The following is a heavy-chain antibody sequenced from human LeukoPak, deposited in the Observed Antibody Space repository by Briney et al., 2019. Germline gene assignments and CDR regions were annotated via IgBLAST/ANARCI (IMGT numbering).Heavy chain of an antibody. CDR3: ARQHGSGSYYSRAIDY. J-gene: IGHJ4*02. V-gene: IGHV5-51*01. CDR2: IYPGGSDT. Sequence: VESLQIFCGASAHSFTTYWIVWGRHMPGEWVEWMGLIYPGGSDTGSSPSFQGQVTLSAAKSTSTAYLQWSSLKASDSAMYYCARQHGSGSYYSRAIDYWGQGTLVTVSS. CDR1: AHSFTTYW. D-gene: IGHD3-10*01.